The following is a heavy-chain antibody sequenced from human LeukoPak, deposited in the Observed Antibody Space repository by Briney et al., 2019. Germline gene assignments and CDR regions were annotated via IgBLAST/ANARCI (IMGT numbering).Heavy chain of an antibody. J-gene: IGHJ4*02. V-gene: IGHV4-39*07. D-gene: IGHD6-19*01. CDR2: IYYSGST. Sequence: VKPSETLSLTCTVSGGSISSSTYYWGWIRQPPGKGLEWIGSIYYSGSTYYNPSLKSRVTISVDTSKNQFSLKLSSVTAADTAVYYCARDKDPYSSGWYYFDYWGQGTLVTVSS. CDR1: GGSISSSTYY. CDR3: ARDKDPYSSGWYYFDY.